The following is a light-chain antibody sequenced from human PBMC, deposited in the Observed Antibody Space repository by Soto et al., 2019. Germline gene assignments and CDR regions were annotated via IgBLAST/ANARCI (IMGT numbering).Light chain of an antibody. J-gene: IGKJ1*01. Sequence: DIQMTQSPSTLSASVGDRVTITCRASQSISSWLAWYQQKQGKAPNLLIYEASSLESGVPSRFSGSGSGTEFTLTISSLQPDDYATYYCQQYNTHARTFGQGTKVEIK. CDR2: EAS. V-gene: IGKV1-5*03. CDR3: QQYNTHART. CDR1: QSISSW.